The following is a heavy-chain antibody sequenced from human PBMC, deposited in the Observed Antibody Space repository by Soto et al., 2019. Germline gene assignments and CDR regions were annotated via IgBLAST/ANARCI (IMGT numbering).Heavy chain of an antibody. J-gene: IGHJ4*02. CDR3: ARATAMVPVLFDY. CDR1: GGTFSSYA. V-gene: IGHV1-69*13. Sequence: SVKISCKASGGTFSSYAISWVRQAPGQGLEWMGGIIPIFGTANYAQKFQGRVTITADESTSTAYMELSSLRSEDTAVYYCARATAMVPVLFDYWGQGTLVTVSS. CDR2: IIPIFGTA. D-gene: IGHD5-18*01.